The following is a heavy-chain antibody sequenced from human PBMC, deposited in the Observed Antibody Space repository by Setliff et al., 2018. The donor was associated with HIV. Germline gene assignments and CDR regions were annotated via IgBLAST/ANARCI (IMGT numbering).Heavy chain of an antibody. V-gene: IGHV3-9*01. CDR3: AKDYGDGHNWGAFDI. J-gene: IGHJ3*02. D-gene: IGHD1-1*01. CDR1: GFTFDDYA. Sequence: PGGSLRLSCAASGFTFDDYAMHWGRQAPGQGLEWVSGINWNSGTIAYADFVKGRFTISRDNTKNFVFLEMTNLRPEDTALYFCAKDYGDGHNWGAFDISGQGTMFTVSS. CDR2: INWNSGTI.